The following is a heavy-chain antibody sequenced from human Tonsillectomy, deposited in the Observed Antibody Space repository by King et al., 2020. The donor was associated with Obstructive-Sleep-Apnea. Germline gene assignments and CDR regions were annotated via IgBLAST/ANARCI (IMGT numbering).Heavy chain of an antibody. CDR1: GGSISSSSYY. D-gene: IGHD6-19*01. J-gene: IGHJ5*02. CDR2: IYYSGST. CDR3: ARRIAVAGTNWFDP. Sequence: QLQESGPGLVKPSETLSLTCTVSGGSISSSSYYWGWIRQPPGKGLEWIGRIYYSGSTYYNPSLKSRVTISVDTSKNQFSLKLSSVTAADTAVYYCARRIAVAGTNWFDPWGQGTLVTVSS. V-gene: IGHV4-39*01.